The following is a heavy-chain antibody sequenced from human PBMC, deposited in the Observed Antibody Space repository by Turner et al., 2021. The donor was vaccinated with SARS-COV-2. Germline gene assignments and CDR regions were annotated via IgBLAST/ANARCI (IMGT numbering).Heavy chain of an antibody. D-gene: IGHD4-17*01. CDR2: IYSGGST. CDR3: ATRMTTLPQ. J-gene: IGHJ4*02. CDR1: GFAVSNNY. V-gene: IGHV3-66*01. Sequence: EVHLVESGGGLVQPGGSLRLSCAASGFAVSNNYMSWVRKGAGKGLEWVSLIYSGGSTYYADSVTGRFIISRDNSKNTLYLQMNSLRAEDTAVYDGATRMTTLPQWGQGTLVTVSS.